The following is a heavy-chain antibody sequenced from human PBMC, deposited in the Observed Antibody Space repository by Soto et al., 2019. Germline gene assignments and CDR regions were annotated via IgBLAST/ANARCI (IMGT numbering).Heavy chain of an antibody. Sequence: SETLSITCTVSGVSMTDYYGSWIRQSPGKGLEHIGYVYYSGSTVYNPSLKSRVTISIDTSINQFSLKLTSMTAADTAIYYCARSGHTFGGVVWGQGILVTVS. CDR2: VYYSGST. D-gene: IGHD3-16*01. CDR1: GVSMTDYY. J-gene: IGHJ4*02. V-gene: IGHV4-59*12. CDR3: ARSGHTFGGVV.